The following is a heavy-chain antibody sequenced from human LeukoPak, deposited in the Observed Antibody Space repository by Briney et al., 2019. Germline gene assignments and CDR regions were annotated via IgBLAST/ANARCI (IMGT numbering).Heavy chain of an antibody. D-gene: IGHD1-26*01. V-gene: IGHV3-30*18. CDR3: AKGSSGRFSYFDL. CDR2: ISYDGSNK. Sequence: GGSLRLSCAASGFTFSSYGMHWVRQAPGKGLEWVAVISYDGSNKYYADSVKGRFTISRDNSKNTLYLQMNSLRAEDTAVYYCAKGSSGRFSYFDLWGRGTLATVSS. CDR1: GFTFSSYG. J-gene: IGHJ2*01.